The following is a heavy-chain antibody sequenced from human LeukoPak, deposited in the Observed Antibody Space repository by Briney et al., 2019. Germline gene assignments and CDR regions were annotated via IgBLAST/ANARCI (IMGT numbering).Heavy chain of an antibody. CDR1: GFTFSSYG. CDR3: AKGGDYAYYFDY. CDR2: IRYDGSNK. D-gene: IGHD4-17*01. Sequence: GGSLRLSCAASGFTFSSYGIHWVRQAPGKGLEWVAFIRYDGSNKYYADSVKGRFTISRDNSKNTLYLQMNSLRAEDTAVYYCAKGGDYAYYFDYWGQGTLVTVSS. V-gene: IGHV3-30*02. J-gene: IGHJ4*02.